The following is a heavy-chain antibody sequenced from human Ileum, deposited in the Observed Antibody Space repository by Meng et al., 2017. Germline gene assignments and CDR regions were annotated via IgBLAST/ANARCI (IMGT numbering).Heavy chain of an antibody. J-gene: IGHJ6*02. Sequence: ESLKISFSASGFTFSSYSMNWVRQAPGKGLEWVSCISSSGSVIYEADSVKGRFTCSRDNAENSLYVQMNSLRAEDTAVYYCARDQLTKYYYYGMDVWGQGTKVTVSS. CDR3: ARDQLTKYYYYGMDV. CDR1: GFTFSSYS. D-gene: IGHD3-16*01. CDR2: ISSSGSVI. V-gene: IGHV3-21*01.